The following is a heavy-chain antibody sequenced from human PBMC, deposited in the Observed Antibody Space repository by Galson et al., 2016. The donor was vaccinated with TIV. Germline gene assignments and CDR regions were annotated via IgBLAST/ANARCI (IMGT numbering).Heavy chain of an antibody. J-gene: IGHJ4*02. V-gene: IGHV3-66*02. D-gene: IGHD1-26*01. CDR3: AREGGSYFDY. CDR1: GFIVNTNY. CDR2: IYSDGTI. Sequence: SLRLSCAGSGFIVNTNYTGWVRQAPGEGLEWVSVIYSDGTIYYADSLQGRFTVSRDNSKNTLYLQMSSLRPEDTAVYYCAREGGSYFDYWGRGTLVTVSS.